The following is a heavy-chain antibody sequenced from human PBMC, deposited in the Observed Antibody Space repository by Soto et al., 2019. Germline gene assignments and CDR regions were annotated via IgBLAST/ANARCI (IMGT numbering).Heavy chain of an antibody. Sequence: SETLSLTCTVSGGSISSGDYYWSWIRQPPGKGLEWIGYIYYSGSTYYNPSLESRATISVDTSKNQFSLKLSSVTAADTAVYYCARTTRVRSGYLDYWGQGTLVTVSS. V-gene: IGHV4-30-4*01. CDR3: ARTTRVRSGYLDY. D-gene: IGHD3-22*01. CDR1: GGSISSGDYY. CDR2: IYYSGST. J-gene: IGHJ4*02.